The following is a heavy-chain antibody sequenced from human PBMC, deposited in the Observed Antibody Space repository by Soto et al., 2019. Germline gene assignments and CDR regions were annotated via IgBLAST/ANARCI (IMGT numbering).Heavy chain of an antibody. Sequence: LRLSCAASGFTFSSYGMHWVRQAPGKGLEWVAVISYDGSNKYYAGSVKGRFTISRDNSKNTLYLQMNSLRAEDTAVYYCARDSSSIDAFDIWGQGTMVTVSS. D-gene: IGHD6-13*01. J-gene: IGHJ3*02. CDR3: ARDSSSIDAFDI. V-gene: IGHV3-30*03. CDR1: GFTFSSYG. CDR2: ISYDGSNK.